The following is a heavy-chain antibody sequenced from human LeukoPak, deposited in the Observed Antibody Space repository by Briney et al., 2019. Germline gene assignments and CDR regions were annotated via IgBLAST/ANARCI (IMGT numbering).Heavy chain of an antibody. CDR3: TRGRDIGGSGWQVYYYYYYMDV. V-gene: IGHV1-69*13. CDR1: GGTFSSYA. J-gene: IGHJ6*03. D-gene: IGHD6-19*01. CDR2: IIPIFGTA. Sequence: SVKVSCKASGGTFSSYAISWVRQAPGQGLEWMGGIIPIFGTANYAQKFQGRVTITADESTSTAYMELSSLRSEDTAVYYCTRGRDIGGSGWQVYYYYYYMDVWGKGTTVTVSS.